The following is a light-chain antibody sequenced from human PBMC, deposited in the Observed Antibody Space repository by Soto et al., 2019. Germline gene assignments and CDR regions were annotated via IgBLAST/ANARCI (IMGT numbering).Light chain of an antibody. Sequence: EIVLTQSPGTLSLSPGEEATLSCRASQGVSSSYLAWYQHKPGQAPRLLIYGASSRASGIPDRFSGSGSGTDFTLTINRLEPEDFAVYYCQQYGASVTFGPGTKVDLK. CDR1: QGVSSSY. V-gene: IGKV3-20*01. J-gene: IGKJ3*01. CDR2: GAS. CDR3: QQYGASVT.